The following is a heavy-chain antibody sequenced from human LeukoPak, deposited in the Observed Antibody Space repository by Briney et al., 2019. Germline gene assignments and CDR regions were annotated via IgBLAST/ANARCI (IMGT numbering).Heavy chain of an antibody. Sequence: PGGSLRLSCAASGFTFSSYAMSWVRQAPGKGLEWVSAISGSGGSTYYADSVKGRFTISRDNSKNTLYLQMNSLRAEDTAVYYCAKHRTDIRRVSDTVVTRRYSGGFDYWGQATLVTVSS. J-gene: IGHJ4*02. CDR2: ISGSGGST. CDR1: GFTFSSYA. D-gene: IGHD4-23*01. V-gene: IGHV3-23*01. CDR3: AKHRTDIRRVSDTVVTRRYSGGFDY.